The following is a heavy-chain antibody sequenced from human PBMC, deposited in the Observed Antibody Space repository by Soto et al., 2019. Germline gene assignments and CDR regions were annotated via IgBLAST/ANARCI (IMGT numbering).Heavy chain of an antibody. J-gene: IGHJ4*02. V-gene: IGHV3-21*01. CDR1: GFTFSTYA. Sequence: GGSLRLSCAGSGFTFSTYAMNWVRQALWKGLEWVSSITSGSSYMYYADSVKGRFTISRDNAKNLLYLHMSNLRVDDTAVYYCARAGSGYNHSSDYPKANSWCQGT. CDR2: ITSGSSYM. CDR3: ARAGSGYNHSSDYPKANS. D-gene: IGHD3-22*01.